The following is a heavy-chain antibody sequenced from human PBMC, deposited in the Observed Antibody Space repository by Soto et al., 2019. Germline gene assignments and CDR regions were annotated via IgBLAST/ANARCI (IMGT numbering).Heavy chain of an antibody. Sequence: QVQLVQSGAEVKKPGASVKVSCKASGYTFTSYGISWVRQAPGQGLEWMGWISAYNGNTNYAQKLQGRVTMTTDTSTSTAHMELRSLRSDDTAVYHCARGPGTTGTTGYYYYYYMDVWGKGTTVTVSS. V-gene: IGHV1-18*01. CDR1: GYTFTSYG. J-gene: IGHJ6*03. CDR2: ISAYNGNT. D-gene: IGHD1-1*01. CDR3: ARGPGTTGTTGYYYYYYMDV.